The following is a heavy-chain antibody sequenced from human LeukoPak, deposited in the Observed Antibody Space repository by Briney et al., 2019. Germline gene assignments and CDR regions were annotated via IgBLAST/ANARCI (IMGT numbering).Heavy chain of an antibody. D-gene: IGHD1-26*01. CDR1: RFTFSTYA. CDR2: ITGSGGDT. V-gene: IGHV3-23*01. J-gene: IGHJ5*02. CDR3: AKGLGWELSHGFDP. Sequence: PGGSLRLSCAASRFTFSTYAMSWVRQAPGKGLECVSGITGSGGDTYYADSVKGRFTISRDNSKNTLYLQMNTLTAEDTAVYYCAKGLGWELSHGFDPWGQGTLVTVSS.